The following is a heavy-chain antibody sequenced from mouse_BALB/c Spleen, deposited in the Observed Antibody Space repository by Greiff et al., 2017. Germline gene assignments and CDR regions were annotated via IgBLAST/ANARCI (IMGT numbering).Heavy chain of an antibody. CDR3: ARKLRPHYYAMDY. V-gene: IGHV14-3*02. D-gene: IGHD1-2*01. CDR2: IDPANGNT. CDR1: GFNIKDTY. Sequence: EVQLQQSGAELVKPGASVKLSCTASGFNIKDTYMHWVKQRPEQGLEWIGRIDPANGNTKYDPKFQGKATITADTSSNTAYLQLSSLTSEDTAVYYCARKLRPHYYAMDYWGQGTSVTVSS. J-gene: IGHJ4*01.